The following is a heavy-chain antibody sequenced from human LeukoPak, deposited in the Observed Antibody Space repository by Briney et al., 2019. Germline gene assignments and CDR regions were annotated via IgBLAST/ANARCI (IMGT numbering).Heavy chain of an antibody. V-gene: IGHV3-23*01. CDR1: RFTFKDYA. Sequence: GGSLRLSCAASRFTFKDYAMNWVRQAPGKGLEWVSTISGSGTGTYYADSVKGRFTISRDNSKNTLYLQMNSLRAEDTAVYYCAKSEPLATVTTYYYYYGMDVWGQGTTVAVSS. J-gene: IGHJ6*02. CDR2: ISGSGTGT. CDR3: AKSEPLATVTTYYYYYGMDV. D-gene: IGHD4-17*01.